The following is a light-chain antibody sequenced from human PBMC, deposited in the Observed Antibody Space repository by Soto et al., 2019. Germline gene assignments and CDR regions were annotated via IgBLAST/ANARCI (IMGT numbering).Light chain of an antibody. CDR3: SAYTSSPALYV. V-gene: IGLV2-14*01. Sequence: QSVLTQPASVSGSPGQSITISCTGTSSDVGTYNYISWYQQHPGKAPKLMIYEVSNRPSGISTRFSGSKSGNTASLTISGLQAEDEADYYCSAYTSSPALYVFGSGTKVTV. J-gene: IGLJ1*01. CDR2: EVS. CDR1: SSDVGTYNY.